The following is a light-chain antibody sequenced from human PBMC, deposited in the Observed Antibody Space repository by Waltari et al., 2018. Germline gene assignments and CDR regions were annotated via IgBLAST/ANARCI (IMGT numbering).Light chain of an antibody. CDR1: SSNLGATFD. V-gene: IGLV1-40*01. CDR3: QSFDRSLTSWV. CDR2: HNN. J-gene: IGLJ3*02. Sequence: QSVLTPPPSVSGAPGQRVTISCTGGSSNLGATFDVHWYQQLPGLAPRLLIYHNNTRPSGVPDRFSGSKSDTSASLAITGLQAEDEADYYCQSFDRSLTSWVFGGGTKLTVL.